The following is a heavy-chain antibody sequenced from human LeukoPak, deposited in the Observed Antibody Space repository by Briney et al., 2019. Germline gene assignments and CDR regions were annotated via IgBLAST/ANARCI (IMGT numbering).Heavy chain of an antibody. V-gene: IGHV3-15*01. Sequence: GGSLRLSCAASKFTFSNAWMSWVRRAPGKGLEWVGRIYSKTDGGTIDYAAPVKDRFTISRDDSKNTLYLQMNSLKTEDTAVYYCATDWAPTRTSGRPFDYWGQGTLVTVSS. D-gene: IGHD3-10*01. CDR3: ATDWAPTRTSGRPFDY. J-gene: IGHJ4*02. CDR2: IYSKTDGGTI. CDR1: KFTFSNAW.